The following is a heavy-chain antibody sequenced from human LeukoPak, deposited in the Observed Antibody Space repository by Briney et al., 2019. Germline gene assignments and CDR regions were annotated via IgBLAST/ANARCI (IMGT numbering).Heavy chain of an antibody. CDR1: GGSFSGYY. V-gene: IGHV4-34*01. J-gene: IGHJ5*02. CDR3: ARAYYYDSSGYPT. D-gene: IGHD3-22*01. CDR2: INHSGST. Sequence: SETLSLTCAVYGGSFSGYYWSWIRQPPGKGLEWIGEINHSGSTNYNPSLKSRVTISVDTPKNQFSLKLSSVTAADTAVYYCARAYYYDSSGYPTWGQGTLVTVSS.